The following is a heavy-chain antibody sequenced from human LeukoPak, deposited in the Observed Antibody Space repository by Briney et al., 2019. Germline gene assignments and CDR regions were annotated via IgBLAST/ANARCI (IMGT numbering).Heavy chain of an antibody. CDR2: ISGSGGST. V-gene: IGHV3-23*01. Sequence: PGGSLRLSCVASGMTFSNHWMHWVRQAPGKGLEWVSAISGSGGSTYYADSVKGRFTISRDNSKNTLYLQMNSLRAEDTAVYYCAKGVGPHYGSGSYNGQSMDVWGQGTTVTVSS. CDR3: AKGVGPHYGSGSYNGQSMDV. J-gene: IGHJ6*02. D-gene: IGHD3-10*01. CDR1: GMTFSNHW.